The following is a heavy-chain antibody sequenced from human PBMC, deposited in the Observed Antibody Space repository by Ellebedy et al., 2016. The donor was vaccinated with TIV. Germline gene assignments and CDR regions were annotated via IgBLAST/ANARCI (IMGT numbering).Heavy chain of an antibody. D-gene: IGHD2-8*01. CDR2: VSGSGKPT. V-gene: IGHV3-48*01. Sequence: GESLKISCTASGSTFSTYSMNWVRQAPGKGLEWVSYVSGSGKPTYYTDSVKGRFTISRDKDKNSLYRHMNSLRAEDTAMYYCARVRSVYNYMDVWGKGTMVTVSS. CDR1: GSTFSTYS. J-gene: IGHJ6*03. CDR3: ARVRSVYNYMDV.